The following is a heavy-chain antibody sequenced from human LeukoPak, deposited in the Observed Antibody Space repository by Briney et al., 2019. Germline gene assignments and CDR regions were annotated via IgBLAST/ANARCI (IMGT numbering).Heavy chain of an antibody. CDR3: ARPLYCSGGSCVDY. CDR1: GYTFTGYY. Sequence: APVKVSCKASGYTFTGYYMHWVRQAPGQGLEWMGRINPNSGGTTYAQKFQGRVTMTRDTSISTAYMELSRLRSDDTAVYYCARPLYCSGGSCVDYWGQGTLVTVSS. D-gene: IGHD2-15*01. J-gene: IGHJ4*02. CDR2: INPNSGGT. V-gene: IGHV1-2*06.